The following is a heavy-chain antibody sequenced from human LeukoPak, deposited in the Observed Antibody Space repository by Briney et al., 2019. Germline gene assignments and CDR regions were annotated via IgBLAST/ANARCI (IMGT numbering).Heavy chain of an antibody. J-gene: IGHJ3*02. CDR3: ARGDFDAFDI. Sequence: SETLSLTCTVSGGSISSSSYYWGWIRQPPGKGLEWIGSIYYSGSTYHNPSLKSRVTISVDTSKNQFSLKLSSVTAADTAVYYCARGDFDAFDIWGQGTMVTVSS. V-gene: IGHV4-39*01. CDR1: GGSISSSSYY. D-gene: IGHD3-3*01. CDR2: IYYSGST.